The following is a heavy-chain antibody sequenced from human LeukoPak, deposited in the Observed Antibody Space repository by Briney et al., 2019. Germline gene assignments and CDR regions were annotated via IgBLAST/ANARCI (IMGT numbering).Heavy chain of an antibody. CDR2: ISYSGST. J-gene: IGHJ4*02. V-gene: IGHV4-39*07. D-gene: IGHD3-16*02. Sequence: SETLSLTCTVSGGSISSSSYYWDWIRQPPGKGLEWIGSISYSGSTYYNPSLKSRVTISVDTSKNQFSLKLSSVTAADTAVYYCARGPPRGITFGGVIVMRGCFDYWGQGTLVTVSS. CDR1: GGSISSSSYY. CDR3: ARGPPRGITFGGVIVMRGCFDY.